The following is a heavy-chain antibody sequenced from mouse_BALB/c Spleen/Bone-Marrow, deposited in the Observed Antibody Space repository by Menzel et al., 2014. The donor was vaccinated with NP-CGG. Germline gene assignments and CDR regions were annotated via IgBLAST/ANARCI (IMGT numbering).Heavy chain of an antibody. J-gene: IGHJ2*01. CDR1: GYTFTSYW. CDR3: ARGTFDY. CDR2: INPSIGRT. V-gene: IGHV1S81*02. Sequence: VQLQESGAELVKPGASVKLSCKASGYTFTSYWMHWVKQRPGQGLEWIGEINPSIGRTNYNEKFKSKATLTVDKSSSTAYMQLSSLTSEDSAVYYCARGTFDYWGQGTTLTVSS.